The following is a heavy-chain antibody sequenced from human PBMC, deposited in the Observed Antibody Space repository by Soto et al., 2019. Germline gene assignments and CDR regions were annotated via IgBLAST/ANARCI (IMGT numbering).Heavy chain of an antibody. D-gene: IGHD6-6*01. Sequence: ASVKVSCTASGYTFTSYDINWVRQATGQGLEWMGWMNPNSGNTGYAQKFQGRVTMTRNTSISTAYMELSSLRSEDTAVYYLARSSKQIDAFDIWGQGTMVTVSS. V-gene: IGHV1-8*01. CDR1: GYTFTSYD. CDR2: MNPNSGNT. J-gene: IGHJ3*02. CDR3: ARSSKQIDAFDI.